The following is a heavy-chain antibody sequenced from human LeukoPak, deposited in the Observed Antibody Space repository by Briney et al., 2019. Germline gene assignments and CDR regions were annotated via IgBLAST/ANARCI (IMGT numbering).Heavy chain of an antibody. Sequence: GGSLRLSCAASGFTFSSYGMHWVRQAPGKGLEWVAVIWYDGSNKYYADSVKGRFTISRDNAKNSLYLQMNSLRAEDTAVYYCARRDYDSHYFDYWGQGTLVTVSS. CDR1: GFTFSSYG. CDR2: IWYDGSNK. D-gene: IGHD4-17*01. V-gene: IGHV3-33*01. J-gene: IGHJ4*02. CDR3: ARRDYDSHYFDY.